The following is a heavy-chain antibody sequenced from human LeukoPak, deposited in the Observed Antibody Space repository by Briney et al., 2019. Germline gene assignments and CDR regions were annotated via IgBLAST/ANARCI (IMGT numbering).Heavy chain of an antibody. V-gene: IGHV3-33*08. CDR2: IWYDGSNK. D-gene: IGHD4-11*01. Sequence: GGSLRLSCAASGFTFSSYAMHWVRQAPGKGLEWAAVIWYDGSNKYYADSVKGRFTISRDNSKNTLYLQMNSLRAEDTAVYYCARGGPTVTTPYYFDYWGQGTLVTVSS. CDR3: ARGGPTVTTPYYFDY. CDR1: GFTFSSYA. J-gene: IGHJ4*02.